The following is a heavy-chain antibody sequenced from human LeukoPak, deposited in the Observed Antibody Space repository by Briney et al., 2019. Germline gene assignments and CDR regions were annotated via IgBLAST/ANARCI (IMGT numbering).Heavy chain of an antibody. CDR3: ARGGGIAVAGTSKNFDY. D-gene: IGHD6-19*01. CDR1: GFTFSSHA. V-gene: IGHV3-21*01. J-gene: IGHJ4*02. CDR2: IDISGEDT. Sequence: GGSLRLSCTVSGFTFSSHAMTWVRQAPGKGLQWVSSIDISGEDTNYADSVKGRFTISRDNAKNSLYLQMNSLRAEDTAVYYCARGGGIAVAGTSKNFDYWGQGTLVTVSS.